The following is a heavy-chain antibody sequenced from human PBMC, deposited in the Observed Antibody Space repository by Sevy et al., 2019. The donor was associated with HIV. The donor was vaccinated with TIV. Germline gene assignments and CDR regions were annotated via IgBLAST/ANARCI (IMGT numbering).Heavy chain of an antibody. CDR2: INQHGSAT. J-gene: IGHJ4*02. CDR1: GFTFSSFW. Sequence: GGSLRLSCVASGFTFSSFWMYWVRQAPGKGLEWVDNINQHGSATHYVDSVKGGFTVSRDNVKNSLFLQMNSLRAEDTAVYFCSRGPNDYAGVGDYWGQGTLVTVSS. D-gene: IGHD4-17*01. CDR3: SRGPNDYAGVGDY. V-gene: IGHV3-7*04.